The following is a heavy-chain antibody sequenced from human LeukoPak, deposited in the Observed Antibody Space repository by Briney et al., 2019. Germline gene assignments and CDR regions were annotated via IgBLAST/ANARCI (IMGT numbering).Heavy chain of an antibody. D-gene: IGHD6-19*01. CDR3: ATDIAVAGSHY. J-gene: IGHJ4*02. CDR1: GFTFSSYS. V-gene: IGHV3-21*01. Sequence: GGALRLSCAASGFTFSSYSMNWVRQAPGKGLEWVSSISSSSSYIYYADSVKGRFTISRDNAKNSLYLQLNSLRAEDTAVYYCATDIAVAGSHYWVQGTLVTVSS. CDR2: ISSSSSYI.